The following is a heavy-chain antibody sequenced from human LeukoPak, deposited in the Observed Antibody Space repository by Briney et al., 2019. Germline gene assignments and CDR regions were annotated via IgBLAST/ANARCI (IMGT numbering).Heavy chain of an antibody. CDR3: ARNSDCSSTSCYPYYFDY. CDR2: IIPIFGTA. D-gene: IGHD2-2*01. Sequence: ASVKVSCKAPGGTFSSYAISWVRQAPGQGLEWMGGIIPIFGTANYAQKFQGRVTITADESTSTAYMELSSLRSEDTAVYYCARNSDCSSTSCYPYYFDYWGQGTLVTVSS. V-gene: IGHV1-69*13. CDR1: GGTFSSYA. J-gene: IGHJ4*02.